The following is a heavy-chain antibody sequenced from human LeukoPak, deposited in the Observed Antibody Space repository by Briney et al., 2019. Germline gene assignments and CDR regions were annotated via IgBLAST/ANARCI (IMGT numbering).Heavy chain of an antibody. D-gene: IGHD3-10*01. V-gene: IGHV4-31*03. CDR1: GGSICSGGYY. Sequence: SETLSLTCTVSGGSICSGGYYWSWARQHPGKGLEWIGYIYYSGSTYYNPSLKSRVTISVDTSKNQFSLKLSSVTAADTAVYYCASDTGDRDYWGQGTLVTVSS. J-gene: IGHJ4*02. CDR2: IYYSGST. CDR3: ASDTGDRDY.